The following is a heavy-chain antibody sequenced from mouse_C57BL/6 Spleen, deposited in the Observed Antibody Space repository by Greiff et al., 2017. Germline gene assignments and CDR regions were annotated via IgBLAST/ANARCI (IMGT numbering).Heavy chain of an antibody. CDR2: IYPGSGST. Sequence: QVQLQQPGAELVKPGASVKMSCKASGYTFTSYWITWVKQRPGQGLEWIGDIYPGSGSTNYNEKFKSKATLTVDTSSSTAYMQLSSLTSEDSAVYYCARYGGNFGGNAMDYWGQGTSVTVSS. CDR1: GYTFTSYW. J-gene: IGHJ4*01. D-gene: IGHD1-1*02. V-gene: IGHV1-55*01. CDR3: ARYGGNFGGNAMDY.